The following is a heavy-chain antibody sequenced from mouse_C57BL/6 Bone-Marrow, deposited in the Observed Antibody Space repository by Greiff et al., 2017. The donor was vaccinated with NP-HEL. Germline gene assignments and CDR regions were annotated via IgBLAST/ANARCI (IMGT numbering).Heavy chain of an antibody. CDR3: AREGENYGSSYDWYFDV. D-gene: IGHD1-1*01. CDR1: GYTFTSYT. CDR2: INPSSGYT. J-gene: IGHJ1*03. V-gene: IGHV1-4*01. Sequence: VMLVESGAELARPGASVKMSCKASGYTFTSYTMHWVKQRPGQGLEWIGYINPSSGYTKYNQKFKDKATLTADKSSSTAYMQLSSLTSEDSAVYYCAREGENYGSSYDWYFDVWGTGTTVTVSS.